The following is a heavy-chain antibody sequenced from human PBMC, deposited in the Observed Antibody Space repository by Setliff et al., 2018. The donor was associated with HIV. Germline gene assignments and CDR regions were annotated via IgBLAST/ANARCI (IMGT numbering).Heavy chain of an antibody. Sequence: PSEILSLTCSVSGDSIRNSRDYWGWIRQPPGKGLEWIGNIYYSGTTYYSPSLNSRVTISVDRSRNHFSLRLSAVTAADTAVYYCARELDNSDNSDPFDVWGQGTMVT. CDR1: GDSIRNSRDY. D-gene: IGHD4-4*01. CDR3: ARELDNSDNSDPFDV. CDR2: IYYSGTT. V-gene: IGHV4-39*02. J-gene: IGHJ3*01.